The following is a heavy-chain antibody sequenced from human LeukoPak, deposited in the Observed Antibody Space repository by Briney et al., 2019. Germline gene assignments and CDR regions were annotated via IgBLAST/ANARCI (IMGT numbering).Heavy chain of an antibody. CDR2: FDPEDGET. D-gene: IGHD6-19*01. CDR1: GYTLTELS. V-gene: IGHV1-24*01. CDR3: ARGRYSSGWKSYSSHYYYGLDV. Sequence: GASVKVSCKVSGYTLTELSMHWVRQAPGKGLEWMGGFDPEDGETIYAQKFQGRVTMTEDTSTDTAYMELTSLRSEDTAAYYCARGRYSSGWKSYSSHYYYGLDVWGQGTTVTVSS. J-gene: IGHJ6*02.